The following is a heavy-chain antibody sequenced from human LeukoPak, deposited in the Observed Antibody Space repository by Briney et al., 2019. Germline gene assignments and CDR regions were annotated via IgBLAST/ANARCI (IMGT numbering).Heavy chain of an antibody. CDR2: IYYSGST. CDR3: ARQQLVPSSWFDP. Sequence: PSETLSLTCTVSGGSISSSSYYWGWTRQPPGKGLEWIGSIYYSGSTYYNPSLKSRVTISVDTSKNQFSLKLSSVTAADTAVYYCARQQLVPSSWFDPWGQGTLVTVSS. J-gene: IGHJ5*02. CDR1: GGSISSSSYY. V-gene: IGHV4-39*01. D-gene: IGHD6-13*01.